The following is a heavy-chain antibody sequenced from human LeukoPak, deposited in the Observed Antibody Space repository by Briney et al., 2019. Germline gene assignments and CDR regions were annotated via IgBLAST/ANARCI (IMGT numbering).Heavy chain of an antibody. CDR2: IKQDRSEK. CDR3: ARYEFLGY. J-gene: IGHJ4*02. Sequence: GGSLRLSCAASGFTLSGYWMACVPGAPGRGREWVAHIKQDRSEKNYVDPVKGRFTISRDNAKNSVYLQMHTLIAEDTGVYYCARYEFLGYWRQGTLVSVP. D-gene: IGHD7-27*01. V-gene: IGHV3-7*03. CDR1: GFTLSGYW.